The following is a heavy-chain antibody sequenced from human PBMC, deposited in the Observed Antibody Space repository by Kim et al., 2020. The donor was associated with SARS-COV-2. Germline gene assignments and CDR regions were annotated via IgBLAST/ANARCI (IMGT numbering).Heavy chain of an antibody. D-gene: IGHD3-10*01. J-gene: IGHJ6*01. Sequence: GGSLRLSCAASGFTFSSCAMHWVRQAPGKGLXWVAVXSYDGSNKNYADSVKGRXTISRXTSKNXQYLXMNSLRAEDTALYYCARDPXSRLRGLTYSYYGMXVWGXGTTVTVSS. V-gene: IGHV3-30-3*01. CDR3: ARDPXSRLRGLTYSYYGMXV. CDR2: XSYDGSNK. CDR1: GFTFSSCA.